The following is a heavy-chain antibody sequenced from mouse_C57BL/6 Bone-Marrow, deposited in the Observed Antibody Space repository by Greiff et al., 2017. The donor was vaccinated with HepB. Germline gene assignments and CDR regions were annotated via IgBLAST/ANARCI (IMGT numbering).Heavy chain of an antibody. V-gene: IGHV1-50*01. CDR3: ARSGASGTGAMDY. CDR1: GYTFTSYW. D-gene: IGHD2-14*01. Sequence: QVQLQQPGAELVKPGASVKLSCKASGYTFTSYWMQWVKQRPGQGLEWIGEIDPSDSYTNYNQKFKGKATLTVDTSTSTVYLQLSSLTSEDSAVYYCARSGASGTGAMDYGGQGTSVTVSS. CDR2: IDPSDSYT. J-gene: IGHJ4*01.